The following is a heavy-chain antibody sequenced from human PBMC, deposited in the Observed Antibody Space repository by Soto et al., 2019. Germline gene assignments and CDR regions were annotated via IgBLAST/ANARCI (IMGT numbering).Heavy chain of an antibody. CDR1: GFSFTNYA. CDR2: MSGSGGGT. V-gene: IGHV3-23*01. Sequence: GGSLRLSCAASGFSFTNYAMHWVRQASGKGLEWVSSMSGSGGGTYYADSVKGRFTISRDNSKNTLFLQMNSLRAEDTALYYCAGAYCSGNTCYGLYGMDVWGQGTTVTISS. J-gene: IGHJ6*02. CDR3: AGAYCSGNTCYGLYGMDV. D-gene: IGHD2-2*01.